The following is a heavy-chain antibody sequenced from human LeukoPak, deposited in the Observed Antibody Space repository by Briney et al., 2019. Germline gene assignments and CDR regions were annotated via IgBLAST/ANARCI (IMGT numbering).Heavy chain of an antibody. CDR3: ARDPFGGIVVVVAAPGAFDI. CDR2: ISYDGSNK. J-gene: IGHJ3*02. CDR1: GFTFSSYA. Sequence: GGSLRLSCAASGFTFSSYAMHWVRQAPGKGLEWVAVISYDGSNKYYADSVKGRFTISRDNSKNTLYLQMNSLRAEDTAVYYCARDPFGGIVVVVAAPGAFDIWGQGTMVTVSS. V-gene: IGHV3-30-3*01. D-gene: IGHD2-15*01.